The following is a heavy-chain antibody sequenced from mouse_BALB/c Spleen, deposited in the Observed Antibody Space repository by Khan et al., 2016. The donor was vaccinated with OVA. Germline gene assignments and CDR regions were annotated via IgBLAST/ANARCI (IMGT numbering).Heavy chain of an antibody. J-gene: IGHJ4*01. D-gene: IGHD2-12*01. V-gene: IGHV5-12*02. Sequence: EVELVESGGGLVQPGGSLKLSCATSGCTFSDYYMYWVRQTPERRLEWVAYISNGGGSTYYPDTVTGRFTISRDNAKNTLYLQMSRLKSEDAAMYYCARQLYGAMDYWGQGTSVTVSS. CDR3: ARQLYGAMDY. CDR1: GCTFSDYY. CDR2: ISNGGGST.